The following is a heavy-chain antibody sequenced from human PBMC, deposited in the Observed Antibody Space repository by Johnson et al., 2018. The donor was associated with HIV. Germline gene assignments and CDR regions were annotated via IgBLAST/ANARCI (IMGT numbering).Heavy chain of an antibody. Sequence: QVQLVESGGGVVQPGGSLRLSCAASGFTFSSYGMHWVRQAPGKGLEWVAFITKDGMNEYYADSVKGRFTISRDNSKITLYLQMNSLRAEDTAVYYCAREGYSYDSSGYYSPFDIWGQGTMVTVSS. V-gene: IGHV3-30*02. D-gene: IGHD3-22*01. J-gene: IGHJ3*02. CDR2: ITKDGMNE. CDR3: AREGYSYDSSGYYSPFDI. CDR1: GFTFSSYG.